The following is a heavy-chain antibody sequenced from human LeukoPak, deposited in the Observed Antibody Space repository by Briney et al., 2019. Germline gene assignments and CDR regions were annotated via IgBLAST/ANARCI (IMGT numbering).Heavy chain of an antibody. Sequence: GESLKISCKGSGYSFTSYWIGWVRQMPGKGLEWMGIIYPGDSDTRYSPSFQGQVTISADKSISTAYLQWSSLKASDTAMYYFARQGGGSCYEGCWFDPWGQGTLVTVSS. D-gene: IGHD2-15*01. CDR1: GYSFTSYW. V-gene: IGHV5-51*01. CDR2: IYPGDSDT. J-gene: IGHJ5*02. CDR3: ARQGGGSCYEGCWFDP.